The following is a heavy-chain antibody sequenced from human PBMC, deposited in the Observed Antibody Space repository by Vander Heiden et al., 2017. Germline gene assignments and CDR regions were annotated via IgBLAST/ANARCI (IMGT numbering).Heavy chain of an antibody. J-gene: IGHJ6*02. CDR2: ISGRGGRT. CDR1: GAARSSYT. CDR3: AKVVVPAAAPFYYYYYGMDV. V-gene: IGHV3-23*01. Sequence: EVHLLMSGGGLLQPGGSLRRSSEASGAARSSYTMSVVRQATERGVKGLSAISGRGGRTYYRGAVKGRFTSYRENSKNTLYLQMNSLRAEDTAVDYCAKVVVPAAAPFYYYYYGMDVWGQGTTVTVSS. D-gene: IGHD2-2*01.